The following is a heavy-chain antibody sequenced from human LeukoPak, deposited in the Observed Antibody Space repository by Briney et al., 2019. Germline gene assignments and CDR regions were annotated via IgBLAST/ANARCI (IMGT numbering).Heavy chain of an antibody. Sequence: PSETLSLTCTVSGGSMSSSSYYWGWIRQPPGKGLERIGSIYYSGSTYYNPSLKSRVTISVDTSKNQFSLKLSSVTAADTAVYYCARVRPPGIATQFDYWGQGTLVTVSS. CDR3: ARVRPPGIATQFDY. CDR1: GGSMSSSSYY. D-gene: IGHD6-13*01. V-gene: IGHV4-39*07. J-gene: IGHJ4*02. CDR2: IYYSGST.